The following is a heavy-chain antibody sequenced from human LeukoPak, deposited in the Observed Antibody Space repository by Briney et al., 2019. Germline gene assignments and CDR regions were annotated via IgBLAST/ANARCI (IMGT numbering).Heavy chain of an antibody. J-gene: IGHJ4*02. Sequence: SETLSLTCAVYGGSFSGYYWSWIRQPPGKGLEWIGEINHSGSTNYNPSLKSRVTISVDTSKNQFSLKLSSVTAADTAVYYRARGRDTSGYYDDYWGQGTLVTVSS. CDR1: GGSFSGYY. D-gene: IGHD3-22*01. V-gene: IGHV4-34*01. CDR3: ARGRDTSGYYDDY. CDR2: INHSGST.